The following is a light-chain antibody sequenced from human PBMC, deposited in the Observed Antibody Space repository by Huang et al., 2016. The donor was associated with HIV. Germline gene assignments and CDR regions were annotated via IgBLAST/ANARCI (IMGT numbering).Light chain of an antibody. CDR3: QQFNDWPPA. J-gene: IGKJ4*01. CDR1: QRVPNN. CDR2: AAS. Sequence: VMTQSPATLSVSPGDRATLSCRASQRVPNNLAWYQQKPGQAPRVLFYAASSRATGSPARFSGSGSGTQFTLTISSLQSEDCAVYYCQQFNDWPPAFGGGTKVEV. V-gene: IGKV3-15*01.